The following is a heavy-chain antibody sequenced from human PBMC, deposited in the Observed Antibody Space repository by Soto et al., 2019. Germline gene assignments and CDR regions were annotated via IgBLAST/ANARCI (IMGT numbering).Heavy chain of an antibody. V-gene: IGHV3-30-3*01. J-gene: IGHJ6*02. CDR2: ISYDGSNK. CDR1: GFTFSSYA. D-gene: IGHD4-17*01. CDR3: ARDFGDFYYYYYGMDV. Sequence: QTVGSLRLSCAASGFTFSSYAMHWVRQAPGKGLEWVAVISYDGSNKYYADSVKGRFTISRDNSKNTLYLQMNSLRAEDTAVYYCARDFGDFYYYYYGMDVWGQGTTVTVSS.